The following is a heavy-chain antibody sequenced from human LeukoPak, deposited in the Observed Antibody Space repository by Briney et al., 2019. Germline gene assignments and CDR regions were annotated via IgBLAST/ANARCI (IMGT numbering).Heavy chain of an antibody. V-gene: IGHV4-59*01. J-gene: IGHJ6*03. CDR1: GGSMSTYY. Sequence: ASETLSLTCTVSGGSMSTYYWNWIRQPPGKGLEWIGSIYNSGSTNYNPSLKSRVTISVDTSKNQFSLKLSSVTAADTAMYYCARVSSGWSGYMDVWGKGTTVTISS. CDR3: ARVSSGWSGYMDV. CDR2: IYNSGST. D-gene: IGHD6-19*01.